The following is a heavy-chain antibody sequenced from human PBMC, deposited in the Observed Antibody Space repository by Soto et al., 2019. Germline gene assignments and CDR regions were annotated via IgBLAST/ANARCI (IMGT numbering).Heavy chain of an antibody. D-gene: IGHD6-13*01. CDR2: ISYDGSNK. CDR1: GFTFSSYG. V-gene: IGHV3-30*18. Sequence: QVQLVESGGGVVQPGRSLRLSCAASGFTFSSYGMHWVRQAPGKGLEWVAVISYDGSNKYYADSVKGRFTISRDNSKNTLYLQMNSLRAEDTAVYYGAKGLALGIAAAGYYYYGMDVWGQGTTVTVSS. J-gene: IGHJ6*02. CDR3: AKGLALGIAAAGYYYYGMDV.